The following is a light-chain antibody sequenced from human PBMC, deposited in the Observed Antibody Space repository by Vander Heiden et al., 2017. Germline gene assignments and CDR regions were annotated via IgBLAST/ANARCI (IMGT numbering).Light chain of an antibody. Sequence: QSALTQPASVSGSPGQSLTLSCTGTSSDVGSYNLVSWYQQHPGKAPKLMIYEVSKRPSGVSNRFSGSKSGNTASLTISGLQAEDKSDYYCCSYAGSSTSVVFGGGTKLTVL. CDR1: SSDVGSYNL. V-gene: IGLV2-23*02. J-gene: IGLJ2*01. CDR2: EVS. CDR3: CSYAGSSTSVV.